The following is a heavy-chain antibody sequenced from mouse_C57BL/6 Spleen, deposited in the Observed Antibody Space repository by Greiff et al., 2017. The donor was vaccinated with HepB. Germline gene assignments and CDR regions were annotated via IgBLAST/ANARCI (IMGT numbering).Heavy chain of an antibody. CDR2: IDPSDSYT. J-gene: IGHJ3*01. D-gene: IGHD1-1*01. CDR3: ARAEGGGSSNFAY. CDR1: GYTFTSYW. Sequence: QVQLQQSGAELVKPGASVKLSCKASGYTFTSYWMQWVKQRPGQGLEWIGEIDPSDSYTNYNQKFKGKATLTVDTSSSTAYMQLSSLTSEDSAVYYCARAEGGGSSNFAYWGQGTLVTVSA. V-gene: IGHV1-50*01.